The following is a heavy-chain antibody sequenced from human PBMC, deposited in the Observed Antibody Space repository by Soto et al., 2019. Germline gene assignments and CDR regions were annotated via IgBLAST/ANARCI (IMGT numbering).Heavy chain of an antibody. Sequence: GASVKVSCKASGYTFTGYDMHWVRQAPGQGLEWMGWINPNSGGTNYAQKFQGWVTMTRDTSISTAYMELSRLRSDDTAVYYCARDHGPAMFVARGVKDPLLNNWFDPWGQGTLVTVSS. J-gene: IGHJ5*02. CDR1: GYTFTGYD. D-gene: IGHD3-10*02. CDR3: ARDHGPAMFVARGVKDPLLNNWFDP. V-gene: IGHV1-2*04. CDR2: INPNSGGT.